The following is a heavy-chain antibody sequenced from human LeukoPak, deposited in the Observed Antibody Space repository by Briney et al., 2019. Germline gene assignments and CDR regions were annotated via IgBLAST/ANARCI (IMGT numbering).Heavy chain of an antibody. CDR3: AREGHIAGALDY. J-gene: IGHJ4*02. Sequence: GGSLRLSCVLSGFSASSNYINWVRQAPGKGLEWVSSISSSSSYIYYADSVKGRLTISRDNAKNSLYLQMNSLRAEDTAAYYCAREGHIAGALDYWGQGTLVTVSS. V-gene: IGHV3-21*01. CDR2: ISSSSSYI. CDR1: GFSASSNY. D-gene: IGHD1-26*01.